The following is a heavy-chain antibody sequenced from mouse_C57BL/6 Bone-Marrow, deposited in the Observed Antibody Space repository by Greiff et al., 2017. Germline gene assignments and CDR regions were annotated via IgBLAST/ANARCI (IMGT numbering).Heavy chain of an antibody. V-gene: IGHV1-54*01. CDR3: ARTGTDWYFDV. CDR1: GYAFTNYL. Sequence: VQLQQSGAELVRPGPSVKVSCKASGYAFTNYLIEWVKQRPGQGLEWIGVINPGSGGTNYNEKFKGKATLTADKSSSTAYMQLSSLTSEDSAVYFCARTGTDWYFDVWGTGTTVTVSS. J-gene: IGHJ1*03. D-gene: IGHD4-1*01. CDR2: INPGSGGT.